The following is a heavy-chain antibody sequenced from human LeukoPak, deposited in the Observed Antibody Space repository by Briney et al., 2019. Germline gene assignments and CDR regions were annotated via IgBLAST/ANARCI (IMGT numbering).Heavy chain of an antibody. V-gene: IGHV4-4*07. CDR1: GGSISSYY. D-gene: IGHD6-19*01. CDR2: IYTSGST. CDR3: ARAPNNLLGPPQWLVHWYFDL. Sequence: SETLSLTCTVSGGSISSYYWSWIRQPAGKGLEWIGCIYTSGSTNYNPSLKSRVTMSVDTSKNQFSLKLSSVTAADTAVYYCARAPNNLLGPPQWLVHWYFDLWGRGTLVTVSS. J-gene: IGHJ2*01.